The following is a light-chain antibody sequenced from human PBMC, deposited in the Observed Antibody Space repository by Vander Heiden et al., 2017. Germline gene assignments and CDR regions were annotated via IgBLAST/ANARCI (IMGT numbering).Light chain of an antibody. J-gene: IGKJ2*01. V-gene: IGKV1-8*01. CDR2: AAS. CDR3: QQYYSYPMYT. CDR1: QGISSY. Sequence: AIRMTQPPSSFSASTGDRVTITCRASQGISSYLAWYQQKPGKAPKLLIYAASTLQSGVPSRFSGSGSGTDFTLTISCLQSEDFATYYCQQYYSYPMYTFGQGTKLEIK.